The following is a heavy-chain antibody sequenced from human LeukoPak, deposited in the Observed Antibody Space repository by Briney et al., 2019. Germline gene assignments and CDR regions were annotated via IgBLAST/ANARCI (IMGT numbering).Heavy chain of an antibody. CDR3: ARGWAVAGIIFDY. CDR2: INHSGST. J-gene: IGHJ4*02. CDR1: GGSFSGYY. V-gene: IGHV4-34*01. D-gene: IGHD6-19*01. Sequence: SETLSLACAVYGGSFSGYYWSWIRQPPGKGLEWIGEINHSGSTNYNPSLKSRVTISVDTSKNQFSLELSSVTAADTAVYYCARGWAVAGIIFDYWGQGTLVTVSS.